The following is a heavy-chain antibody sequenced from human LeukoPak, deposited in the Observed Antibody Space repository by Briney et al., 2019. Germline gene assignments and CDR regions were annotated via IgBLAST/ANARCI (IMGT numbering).Heavy chain of an antibody. CDR3: ARLRDDFWSGYSYRYFDY. CDR1: GGSLSSSRYY. V-gene: IGHV4-39*01. CDR2: IYYSESP. Sequence: SETLSLTCTVSGGSLSSSRYYWGWIRQPPGKGLEWIGSIYYSESPYYNPSLKRRFTISVDTSKNQFSLKLSSVTAADTAVYYCARLRDDFWSGYSYRYFDYWRQGTLVTVSS. D-gene: IGHD3-3*01. J-gene: IGHJ4*02.